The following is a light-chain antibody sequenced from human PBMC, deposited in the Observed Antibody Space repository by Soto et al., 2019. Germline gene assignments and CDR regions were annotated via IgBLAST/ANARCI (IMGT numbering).Light chain of an antibody. J-gene: IGKJ1*01. V-gene: IGKV1-5*03. CDR2: MAS. Sequence: DIQMTQSPSTLSASVGDRVTITCRASESIDTRLAWYQQRPGKAPNLLIYMASSLETGVPSRFSGSGSGTEFTLTISSLQPDDFATYYCQQSSSYPWTFGQGTKVDI. CDR1: ESIDTR. CDR3: QQSSSYPWT.